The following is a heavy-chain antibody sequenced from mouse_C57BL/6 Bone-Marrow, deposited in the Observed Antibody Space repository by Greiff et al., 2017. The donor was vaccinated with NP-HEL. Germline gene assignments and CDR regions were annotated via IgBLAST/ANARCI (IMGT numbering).Heavy chain of an antibody. Sequence: QVQLQQSGAELVMPGASVKLSCKASGYTFTSYWMHWVKQRPGQGLEWIGEIDPSDSYTNYNQKFKGKSTLTVDKSSSTAYMQLSSLTSEDSAVYYCATDSSGYFAYWGQGTLVTVSA. CDR3: ATDSSGYFAY. V-gene: IGHV1-69*01. J-gene: IGHJ3*01. CDR1: GYTFTSYW. D-gene: IGHD3-2*02. CDR2: IDPSDSYT.